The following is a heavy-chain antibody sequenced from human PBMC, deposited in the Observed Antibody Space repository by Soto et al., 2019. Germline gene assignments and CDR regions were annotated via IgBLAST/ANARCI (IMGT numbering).Heavy chain of an antibody. CDR1: GYTFTSYA. V-gene: IGHV1-3*01. CDR3: AKDIMFSGYDSGPNDY. J-gene: IGHJ4*02. CDR2: INAGNGNT. D-gene: IGHD5-12*01. Sequence: GASVKVSCKASGYTFTSYAMNWVRQAPGQKLEWMGWINAGNGNTKYSQKFQGRVTISRDNSKNTLYLQMNSLKAEDTAVYYCAKDIMFSGYDSGPNDYWGQGTLVTVSS.